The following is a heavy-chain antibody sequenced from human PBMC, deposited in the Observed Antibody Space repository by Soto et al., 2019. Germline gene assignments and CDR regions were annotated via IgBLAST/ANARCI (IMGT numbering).Heavy chain of an antibody. J-gene: IGHJ4*02. CDR2: IILILGIA. D-gene: IGHD4-17*01. V-gene: IGHV1-69*02. CDR1: GGTFSSYT. Sequence: QVQLVQSGAEVKKPGSSVKVSCKASGGTFSSYTISWVRQAPGQGLEWLGRIILILGIANYAQKFQGRVTITADKSTSTADMELSSLRSEYTAVYYCARWDDGDYACGYCGKGTLVTVSS. CDR3: ARWDDGDYACGY.